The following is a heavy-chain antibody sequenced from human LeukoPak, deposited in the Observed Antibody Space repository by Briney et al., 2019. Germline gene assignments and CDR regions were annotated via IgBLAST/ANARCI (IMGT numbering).Heavy chain of an antibody. J-gene: IGHJ4*02. CDR2: IYYSGST. Sequence: SETLSLTCAVSGGSISSYYWSWIRQPPGKGLEGIGYIYYSGSTNYNPSLKSRVTISVDTSKNQFSLKLSSVTAADTAVYYCARVYSYGYAVDYWGQGTLVTVSS. V-gene: IGHV4-59*01. CDR1: GGSISSYY. CDR3: ARVYSYGYAVDY. D-gene: IGHD5-18*01.